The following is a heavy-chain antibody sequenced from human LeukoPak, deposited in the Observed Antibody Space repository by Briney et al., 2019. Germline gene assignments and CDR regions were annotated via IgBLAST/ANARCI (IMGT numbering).Heavy chain of an antibody. V-gene: IGHV1-18*01. J-gene: IGHJ5*02. CDR3: ARDPQGIAARRDWFDP. CDR1: GYTFTSYG. D-gene: IGHD6-6*01. Sequence: ASVKVSCKASGYTFTSYGISWVRQAPGQGLEWMGWISAYNGNTNYAQKLQGRVTMTTDTSTSTAYMELRSLRSDDTAVYYCARDPQGIAARRDWFDPWGQGTLVTVSS. CDR2: ISAYNGNT.